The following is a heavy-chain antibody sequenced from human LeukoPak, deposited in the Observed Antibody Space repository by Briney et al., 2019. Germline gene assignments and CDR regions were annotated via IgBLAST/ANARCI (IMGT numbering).Heavy chain of an antibody. V-gene: IGHV3-23*01. D-gene: IGHD3-22*01. Sequence: GGSLRLSCAASEFTFSSYAMSWVRQAPGKGLEWVSGISASGGSTYYADSVKGRFTISRDNSKNTLYLQMNSLRAEDTAVYYCAKVVLNYDYDSSCYLDYWGQGTLETLSS. CDR1: EFTFSSYA. CDR2: ISASGGST. J-gene: IGHJ4*02. CDR3: AKVVLNYDYDSSCYLDY.